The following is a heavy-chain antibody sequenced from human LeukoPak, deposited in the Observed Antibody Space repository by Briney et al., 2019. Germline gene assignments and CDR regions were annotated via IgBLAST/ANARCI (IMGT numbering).Heavy chain of an antibody. V-gene: IGHV1-69*06. CDR2: IIPIFGTA. D-gene: IGHD3-9*01. CDR3: ARANYDILTGYYKPLLF. J-gene: IGHJ4*02. CDR1: GGTFSSYA. Sequence: ASVKVSCKASGGTFSSYAISWVRQAPGQGLEWMGGIIPIFGTANYAQKFQGRVTITADKSTSTAYMELSSLRSEDTAVYYCARANYDILTGYYKPLLFWGQGTLVTVSS.